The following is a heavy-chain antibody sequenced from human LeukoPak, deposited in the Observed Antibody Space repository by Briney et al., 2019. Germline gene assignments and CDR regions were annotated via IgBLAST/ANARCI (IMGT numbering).Heavy chain of an antibody. CDR1: GYTFNAYY. J-gene: IGHJ6*03. CDR2: INPNSGGT. CDR3: AREGRDVLRYFEAPYYYMDV. V-gene: IGHV1-2*02. D-gene: IGHD3-9*01. Sequence: ASVKVSCKASGYTFNAYYMHWVRQAPGQGLEWMGWINPNSGGTNYAQKFQGRVTMTRDTSISTAYMELSRLRSDDTAVYYCAREGRDVLRYFEAPYYYMDVWGKGTTVTVSS.